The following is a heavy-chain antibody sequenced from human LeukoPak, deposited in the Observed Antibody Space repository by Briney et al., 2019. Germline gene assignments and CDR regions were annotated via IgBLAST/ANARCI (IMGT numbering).Heavy chain of an antibody. CDR1: GFTFSSYA. CDR3: ARDIAVAGFDY. Sequence: GGSLRLSCTASGFTFSSYAMHWVRQAPGKGLEWVAVTSYDGSNKYYADSVKGRFTISRDNSKNTLYVRINSLRVDDTAVYFCARDIAVAGFDYWGQGTLVTVSS. D-gene: IGHD6-19*01. J-gene: IGHJ4*02. V-gene: IGHV3-30-3*01. CDR2: TSYDGSNK.